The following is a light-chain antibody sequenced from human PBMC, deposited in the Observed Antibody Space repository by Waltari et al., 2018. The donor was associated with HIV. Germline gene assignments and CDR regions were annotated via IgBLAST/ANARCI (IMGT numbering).Light chain of an antibody. CDR1: QSISSW. V-gene: IGKV1-5*03. CDR3: QQYNSYSRT. Sequence: DIQMTQSPSTLSASVGDSVTITCRASQSISSWLAWYQQKPGKAPKLLIYKASSLESGVPSRFSGSGSGPEFTLTISSLQPDDFATYYCQQYNSYSRTFGQGTKVEIK. CDR2: KAS. J-gene: IGKJ1*01.